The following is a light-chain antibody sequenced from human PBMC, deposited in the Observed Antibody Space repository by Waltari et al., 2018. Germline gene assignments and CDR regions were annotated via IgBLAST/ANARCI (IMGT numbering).Light chain of an antibody. Sequence: EIVFTQSPRTLSLSPGDRATLSCSTSQTVSTIALSWYQQKPGQAPRVLIYRTYNRATGIPDRFSGSGSGTEFTLTINRLAPEDFAMYYWQQYDGIVVTFGGGTKVEI. CDR1: QTVSTIA. J-gene: IGKJ4*01. CDR3: QQYDGIVVT. V-gene: IGKV3-20*01. CDR2: RTY.